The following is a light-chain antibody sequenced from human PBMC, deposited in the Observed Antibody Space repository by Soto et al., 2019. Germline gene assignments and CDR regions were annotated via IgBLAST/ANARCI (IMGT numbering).Light chain of an antibody. V-gene: IGKV1-12*01. CDR1: RDISNS. Sequence: DIQMTQSPSAMSASVGDRLTITFRASRDISNSLAWYQQTPGKAPKLLLRGASSLHRGVPSRFSGGGAGTEFTLTISSLQPEDFATYYCQQTSAFPRTFGQGTKVAIK. CDR3: QQTSAFPRT. CDR2: GAS. J-gene: IGKJ1*01.